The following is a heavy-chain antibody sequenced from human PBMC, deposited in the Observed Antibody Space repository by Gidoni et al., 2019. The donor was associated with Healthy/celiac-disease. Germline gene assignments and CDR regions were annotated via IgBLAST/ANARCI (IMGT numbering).Heavy chain of an antibody. CDR3: ATGAVAGWTVRGKFFDY. V-gene: IGHV1-24*01. CDR2: FDPEDCET. Sequence: QVQLVQSGAEVKQPGASVKVSCKVSGYTLPELSIHWVRQAPGKGLEWMGGFDPEDCETIYAQKFQGRVTMTEDTSTDTAYMELSSLRSEDTAVYYCATGAVAGWTVRGKFFDYWGQGTLVTVSS. CDR1: GYTLPELS. J-gene: IGHJ4*02. D-gene: IGHD6-19*01.